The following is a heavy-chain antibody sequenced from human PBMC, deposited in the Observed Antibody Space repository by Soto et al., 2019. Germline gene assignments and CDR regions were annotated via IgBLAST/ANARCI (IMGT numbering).Heavy chain of an antibody. Sequence: VGSLRLSCAASGFTFSSYSMNWVRQAPGKGLEWVSFISGYGGTMFYADSVQGRFTISRDNAKNSVYLQMNSLRDEDTAVYYCARDMGGNYTPLDYWGQGALVTVSS. J-gene: IGHJ4*02. V-gene: IGHV3-48*02. CDR1: GFTFSSYS. CDR2: ISGYGGTM. D-gene: IGHD1-26*01. CDR3: ARDMGGNYTPLDY.